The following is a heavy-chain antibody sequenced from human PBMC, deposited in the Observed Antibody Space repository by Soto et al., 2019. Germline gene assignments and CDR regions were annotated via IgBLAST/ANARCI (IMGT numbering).Heavy chain of an antibody. CDR3: AREPRFGEGPYYYYYYGMDV. V-gene: IGHV4-31*03. CDR2: IYYSGST. J-gene: IGHJ6*02. D-gene: IGHD3-10*02. CDR1: GGSISSGGYY. Sequence: QVQLQESGPGLVKPSQTLSLTCTVSGGSISSGGYYWSWIRQHPGKGLEWIGYIYYSGSTYYNPSLKSRVSISVDTSKNQFSLKLSSVTAADTAVYYCAREPRFGEGPYYYYYYGMDVWGQGTTVTVSS.